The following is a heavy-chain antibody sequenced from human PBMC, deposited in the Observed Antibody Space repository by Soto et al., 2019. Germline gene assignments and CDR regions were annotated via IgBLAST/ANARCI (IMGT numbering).Heavy chain of an antibody. CDR1: GGSFSGYY. J-gene: IGHJ3*02. Sequence: PSETLSLTCAVYGGSFSGYYWSWIRQPPGKGLEWIGEINHSGSTNYNPSLKSRVTISVDTSKNQFSLKLSSVTAADTAVYYCARDSVWKNAFDIWGQGTMVT. D-gene: IGHD1-1*01. V-gene: IGHV4-34*01. CDR3: ARDSVWKNAFDI. CDR2: INHSGST.